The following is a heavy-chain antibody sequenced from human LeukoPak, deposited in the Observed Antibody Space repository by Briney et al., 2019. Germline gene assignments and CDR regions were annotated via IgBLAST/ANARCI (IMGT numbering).Heavy chain of an antibody. J-gene: IGHJ5*02. CDR2: IHYTGST. CDR3: ARDPRQGGDIWSATNWFDP. Sequence: SETLSLTCTVSGASISSASYYWAWIRQPPGKGLEWIASIHYTGSTYFNPSLKSRVTISVDTSKNQFSLNLNSVTAADTAVYYCARDPRQGGDIWSATNWFDPWGQGTLVTVSS. CDR1: GASISSASYY. V-gene: IGHV4-39*07. D-gene: IGHD3-3*01.